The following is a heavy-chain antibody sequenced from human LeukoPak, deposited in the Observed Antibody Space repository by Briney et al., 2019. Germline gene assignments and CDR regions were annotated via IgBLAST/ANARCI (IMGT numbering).Heavy chain of an antibody. CDR1: GFTVSSNY. CDR3: ARDGELHSAFDI. V-gene: IGHV3-66*01. J-gene: IGHJ3*02. D-gene: IGHD1-7*01. Sequence: GGFLRLSCAASGFTVSSNYMNWVRQAPGKGLEWVSVIYTDGSTYYADSVKGRFTISRDNAKNSLYLQMNSLRAEDTAVYYCARDGELHSAFDIWGQGTMVTVSS. CDR2: IYTDGST.